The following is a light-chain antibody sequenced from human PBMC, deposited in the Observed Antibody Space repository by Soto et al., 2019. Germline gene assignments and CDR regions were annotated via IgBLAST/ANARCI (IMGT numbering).Light chain of an antibody. CDR3: QQYSNWPWT. Sequence: EIVMTQSPATLSVSPGERATVSCRASQSVGSNLAWYQQRPGQGPRLLVYDASTRAWTAGIPARFSGSGSGTQFTLTISSLQSEDFALYYCQQYSNWPWTFDQGTKVDIK. J-gene: IGKJ1*01. CDR1: QSVGSN. V-gene: IGKV3-15*01. CDR2: DAS.